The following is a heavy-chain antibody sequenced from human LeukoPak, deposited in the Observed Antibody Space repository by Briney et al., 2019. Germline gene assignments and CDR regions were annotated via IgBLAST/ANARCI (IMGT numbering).Heavy chain of an antibody. V-gene: IGHV3-43*01. CDR3: AKPIYGSEYYGMDV. CDR1: GFTFDDYT. Sequence: GGSLRLSCAASGFTFDDYTMHWVRQAPGKGLEWVSLISWDGGSTYYADSVKGRFTISRDNSKNSLYLQMNSLRTEDTALYYSAKPIYGSEYYGMDVWGQGTTVTVSS. D-gene: IGHD1-14*01. J-gene: IGHJ6*02. CDR2: ISWDGGST.